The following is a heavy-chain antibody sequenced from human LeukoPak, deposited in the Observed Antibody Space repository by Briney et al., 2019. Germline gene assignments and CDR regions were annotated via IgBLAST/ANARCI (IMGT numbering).Heavy chain of an antibody. J-gene: IGHJ3*02. CDR1: GYSISSGSY. V-gene: IGHV4-38-2*02. CDR2: IYHSGST. CDR3: VRVHVNSGYYFGDAFDI. D-gene: IGHD3-22*01. Sequence: SETLSLTCTVSGYSISSGSYWGWIRQPPGKGLEWIGNIYHSGSTYYNPSLKSRVTISVDTSKNQFSLKLSSVTAADTAVHYCVRVHVNSGYYFGDAFDIWGQGTMVTVSS.